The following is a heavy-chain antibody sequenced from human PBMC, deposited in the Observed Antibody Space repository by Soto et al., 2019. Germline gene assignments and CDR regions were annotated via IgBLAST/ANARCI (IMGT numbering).Heavy chain of an antibody. Sequence: SETLSLTCTVSGGSISSGGYYWSWIRQHPGKGLEWIGYIYYSGSTYYNPSLKSRVTISVDTSKNQFSLKLSSVTAADTAVYYCARGMYYYDSSGYYPHYYFDYWGQGTLVTVSS. D-gene: IGHD3-22*01. V-gene: IGHV4-31*03. CDR1: GGSISSGGYY. J-gene: IGHJ4*02. CDR3: ARGMYYYDSSGYYPHYYFDY. CDR2: IYYSGST.